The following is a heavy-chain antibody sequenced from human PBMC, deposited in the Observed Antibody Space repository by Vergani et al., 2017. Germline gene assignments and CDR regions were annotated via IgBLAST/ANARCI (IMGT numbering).Heavy chain of an antibody. J-gene: IGHJ6*02. Sequence: LEESGGGSVKPGGSLRLSCAASGFKFSDHYMSWIRQAPGKGLEWVSHISPGASTVSYTDSVTGRFTVSRDNDNNSLTLDMTTLRVEDTADYYCAKNPGITTTRHYYAMDVWGQGTTVTGSS. CDR2: ISPGASTV. CDR1: GFKFSDHY. V-gene: IGHV3-11*04. D-gene: IGHD1-20*01. CDR3: AKNPGITTTRHYYAMDV.